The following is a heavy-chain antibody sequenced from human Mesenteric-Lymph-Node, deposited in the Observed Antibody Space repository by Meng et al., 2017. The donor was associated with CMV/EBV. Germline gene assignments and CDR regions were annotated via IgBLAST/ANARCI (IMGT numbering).Heavy chain of an antibody. CDR1: YY. J-gene: IGHJ4*02. D-gene: IGHD3-22*01. CDR2: IYYSGST. Sequence: YYGCWIRQPPGKGLEWIGNIYYSGSTYYNPSLKSRVTISVDTSKNQFSLKLSSVTAADTAVYYCVRVLKTYYYDSSGYSSPHYFDYWGQGTLVTVSS. CDR3: VRVLKTYYYDSSGYSSPHYFDY. V-gene: IGHV4-39*01.